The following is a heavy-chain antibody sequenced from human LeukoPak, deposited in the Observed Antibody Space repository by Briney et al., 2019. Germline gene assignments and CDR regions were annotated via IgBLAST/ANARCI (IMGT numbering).Heavy chain of an antibody. Sequence: ASVKVSCKASGYTFTGQYMHWVRQAPGQGLEWMGWINPNSGGTNYAQKFQGRVTMTRDTSISTAYMELSRLRSDDTAVYYCARDSDSSGPLFDYWGQGTLVTVSS. CDR3: ARDSDSSGPLFDY. V-gene: IGHV1-2*02. D-gene: IGHD3-22*01. CDR2: INPNSGGT. CDR1: GYTFTGQY. J-gene: IGHJ4*02.